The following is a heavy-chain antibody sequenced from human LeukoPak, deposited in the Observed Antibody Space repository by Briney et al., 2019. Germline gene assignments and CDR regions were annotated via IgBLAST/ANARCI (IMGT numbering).Heavy chain of an antibody. CDR3: ATDFGTLAVFSPLYGSGSYYGFDY. D-gene: IGHD3-10*01. J-gene: IGHJ4*02. V-gene: IGHV1-24*01. Sequence: ASVKVSCKVSGYTLTELSMHWVRQAPGKGLEWMGGFDPEDGDTIYAQKFQGRVTMTEDTATDTAYMELSSLRSEDTAVYYCATDFGTLAVFSPLYGSGSYYGFDYWGQGTLVTVSS. CDR2: FDPEDGDT. CDR1: GYTLTELS.